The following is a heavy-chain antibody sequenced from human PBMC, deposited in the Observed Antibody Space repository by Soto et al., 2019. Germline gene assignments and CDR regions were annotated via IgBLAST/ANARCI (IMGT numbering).Heavy chain of an antibody. J-gene: IGHJ6*02. CDR3: AREPCGGDCYGYYYHGMDV. CDR2: IYYSGST. Sequence: PSETLSLTCAVSGGSISSGDYYWSWIRQPPGKGLEWIGYIYYSGSTYYNPSLKSRVTISVDTSKNQFSLKLSSVTAADTAMYYCAREPCGGDCYGYYYHGMDVWGQGTTVTVS. V-gene: IGHV4-31*11. CDR1: GGSISSGDYY. D-gene: IGHD2-21*02.